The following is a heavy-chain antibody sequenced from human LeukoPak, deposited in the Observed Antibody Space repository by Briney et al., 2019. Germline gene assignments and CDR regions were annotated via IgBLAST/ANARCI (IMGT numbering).Heavy chain of an antibody. J-gene: IGHJ5*02. CDR2: IDWDDDK. V-gene: IGHV2-70*04. D-gene: IGHD2-15*01. CDR1: GFSLSTIGMR. CDR3: ARSQFCSGNSCYSRDWFDT. Sequence: SGPTLVNPTQTLTLTCTFSGFSLSTIGMRVSWIRQPPGKALEWLARIDWDDDKFYSTSLKTRLTISKDTSKNQVVLTMTIMDPVDTATYYCARSQFCSGNSCYSRDWFDTWGQGTLVTVSS.